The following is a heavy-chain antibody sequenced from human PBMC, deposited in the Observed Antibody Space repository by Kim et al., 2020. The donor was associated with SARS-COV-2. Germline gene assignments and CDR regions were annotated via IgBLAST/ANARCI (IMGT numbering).Heavy chain of an antibody. CDR3: ARGYVGMLDY. J-gene: IGHJ4*02. CDR2: INHDGSA. D-gene: IGHD3-16*01. CDR1: GESFSGYY. V-gene: IGHV4-34*01. Sequence: SETLSLTCGVRGESFSGYYWNWIRQPPGKGPEWIGEINHDGSANYNPSLKSRATISVDTSKNKFSLRLGSVTAADTAVYYCARGYVGMLDYWGQGILVTV.